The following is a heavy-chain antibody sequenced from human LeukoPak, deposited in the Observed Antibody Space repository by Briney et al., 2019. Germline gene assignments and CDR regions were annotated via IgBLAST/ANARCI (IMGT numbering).Heavy chain of an antibody. Sequence: GGSLILPCAASGFTFSDYGMHWVRQAPGKGLEYVSAIKSNGGSTYYADSVKGRFTISRDNSKNTLNLQMDSLRVEDMAVYYCARGRGGSYDYWGQGILVTVSS. CDR3: ARGRGGSYDY. D-gene: IGHD1-26*01. CDR1: GFTFSDYG. J-gene: IGHJ4*02. CDR2: IKSNGGST. V-gene: IGHV3-64*02.